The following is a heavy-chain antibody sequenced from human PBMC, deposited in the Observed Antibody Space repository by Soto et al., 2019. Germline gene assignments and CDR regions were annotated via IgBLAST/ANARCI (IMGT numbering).Heavy chain of an antibody. V-gene: IGHV1-2*04. CDR3: ARATPAVVATKVGWFDP. J-gene: IGHJ5*02. D-gene: IGHD5-12*01. Sequence: QVQLVQSGAEVKKPGASVKVSCKASGYTFTGYYMHWVRQAPGQGLEWMGWINPNSGGTNYAQKFRGWVTMTRDTSISTAYMELSRLRSDDTAVYYCARATPAVVATKVGWFDPWGQGTLVTVSS. CDR1: GYTFTGYY. CDR2: INPNSGGT.